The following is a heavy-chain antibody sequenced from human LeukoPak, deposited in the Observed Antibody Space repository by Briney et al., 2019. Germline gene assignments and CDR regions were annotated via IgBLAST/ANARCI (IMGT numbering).Heavy chain of an antibody. J-gene: IGHJ2*01. Sequence: GESLQISCKDSGYNFPNYWIGWVRQMPGKGLEWMGIIYPGDSDIRYSPSFQGQVTISADKSISTAYLQWSSLKASDSAMYYCARSAFGWYFDLWGRGTLVTVSS. CDR2: IYPGDSDI. D-gene: IGHD3-16*01. V-gene: IGHV5-51*01. CDR1: GYNFPNYW. CDR3: ARSAFGWYFDL.